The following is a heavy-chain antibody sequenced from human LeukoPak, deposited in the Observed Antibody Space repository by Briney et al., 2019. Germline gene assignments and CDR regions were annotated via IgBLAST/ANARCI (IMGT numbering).Heavy chain of an antibody. CDR3: AKGGVGSGSYYILDYFDY. D-gene: IGHD3-10*01. J-gene: IGHJ4*02. V-gene: IGHV3-30*18. Sequence: PGGSLRLSCAASGFTFSSYGMHWVRQVPGKGLEWVAVISYDGSNKDYADSVKGRFTISRDNSKNTLYLQMNSLRAEDTAVYYCAKGGVGSGSYYILDYFDYWGQGTLVTVSS. CDR2: ISYDGSNK. CDR1: GFTFSSYG.